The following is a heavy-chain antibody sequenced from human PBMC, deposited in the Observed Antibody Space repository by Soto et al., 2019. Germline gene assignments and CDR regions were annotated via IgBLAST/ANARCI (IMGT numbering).Heavy chain of an antibody. CDR3: AITYCRDNSCPRDFDF. D-gene: IGHD3-10*01. V-gene: IGHV1-69*02. CDR1: GGTFNTYT. Sequence: QVQVVQSGAEVKKPESSVKVSCKPSGGTFNTYTVNWVRLAPGHGLEWMGRFIPILDMANYAQKFQDRVTXXXXXXXXXXXXXXXXLTSDDTAVYYCAITYCRDNSCPRDFDFWGPGTRVTVSS. CDR2: FIPILDMA. J-gene: IGHJ4*02.